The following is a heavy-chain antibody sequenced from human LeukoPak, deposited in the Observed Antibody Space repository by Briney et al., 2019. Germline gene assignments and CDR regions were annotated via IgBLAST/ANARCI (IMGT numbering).Heavy chain of an antibody. D-gene: IGHD3-3*01. V-gene: IGHV3-30*18. CDR2: ISYDGSNK. Sequence: GGSLRLSCAASGFTFSSYGMHWVRQAPGKGLEWVAVISYDGSNKYYADSVKGQFTISRDNSKNTLYLQMNGLRAEDTAVYYCAKGRGYDFWSGYSSFDYWGQGTLVTVSS. CDR3: AKGRGYDFWSGYSSFDY. CDR1: GFTFSSYG. J-gene: IGHJ4*02.